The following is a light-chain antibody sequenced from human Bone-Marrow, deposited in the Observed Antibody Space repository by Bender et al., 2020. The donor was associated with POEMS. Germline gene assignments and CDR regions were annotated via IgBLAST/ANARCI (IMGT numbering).Light chain of an antibody. Sequence: SYVLTQPPSVSVAPGQTARITCGGNNIGSKKVHWYRQKPGQAPVLVVYDDKVRPSGIPERFSGSSSGTTVTLTISGVQAEDGADYYCQSTDNIGRRVMFGGGTRLTV. CDR3: QSTDNIGRRVM. CDR1: NIGSKK. V-gene: IGLV3-21*02. CDR2: DDK. J-gene: IGLJ3*02.